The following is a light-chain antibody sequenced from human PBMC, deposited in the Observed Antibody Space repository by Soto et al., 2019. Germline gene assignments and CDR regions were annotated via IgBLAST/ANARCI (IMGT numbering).Light chain of an antibody. CDR2: EVT. J-gene: IGLJ3*02. Sequence: QSVLTQPASVSGSPGQSITISCTGTSSDVGGYNYVSWYQQHPGKAPKLIIYEVTHRPSGVSSRFYGSRSGNTASLTISGLQAEDEADYYCKSRTTRNTLVFGGWTKLTVL. CDR1: SSDVGGYNY. CDR3: KSRTTRNTLV. V-gene: IGLV2-14*01.